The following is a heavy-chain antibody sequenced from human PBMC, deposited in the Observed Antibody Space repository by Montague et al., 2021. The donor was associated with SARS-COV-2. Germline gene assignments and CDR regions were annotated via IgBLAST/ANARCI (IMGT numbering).Heavy chain of an antibody. CDR3: ARGRYGGAAY. D-gene: IGHD1-26*01. V-gene: IGHV4-34*01. CDR1: GGSFSGYY. Sequence: SETLSLTCAVYGGSFSGYYWSWIRQPPGKGLEWIGEINPSGGTXXXPSRESRVTISADTSKKQFSLKFSSVSAADTAVYYCARGRYGGAAYWGQGTLVTVTS. J-gene: IGHJ4*02. CDR2: INPSGGT.